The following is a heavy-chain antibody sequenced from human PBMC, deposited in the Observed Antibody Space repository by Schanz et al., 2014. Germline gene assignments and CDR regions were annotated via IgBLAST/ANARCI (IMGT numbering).Heavy chain of an antibody. Sequence: EVQLVESGGGWVQPGGSLRLSCAASGFTFSSYSMNWVRQAPGKGLEWVSYVSRSTPDIYYADSVKGRFTMSRDNAKISVCLQMNSLRAEDTAVYYCVRDSFFAFDYWGQGTLVTVSS. J-gene: IGHJ4*02. CDR1: GFTFSSYS. D-gene: IGHD3-3*01. V-gene: IGHV3-48*01. CDR2: VSRSTPDI. CDR3: VRDSFFAFDY.